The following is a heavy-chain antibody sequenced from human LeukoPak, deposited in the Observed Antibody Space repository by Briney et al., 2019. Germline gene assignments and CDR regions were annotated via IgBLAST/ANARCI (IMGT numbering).Heavy chain of an antibody. J-gene: IGHJ3*02. V-gene: IGHV3-11*06. Sequence: GGSLRLSCAASGFTFSDYYMSWIRQAPGKGLEWVSYISSSSSYIYYADSVKGRFTISRDNAKNSLYLQMNSLRAEDTAVYYCARSGPEIVVADAFDIWGQGTMVTVSS. CDR2: ISSSSSYI. D-gene: IGHD3-22*01. CDR3: ARSGPEIVVADAFDI. CDR1: GFTFSDYY.